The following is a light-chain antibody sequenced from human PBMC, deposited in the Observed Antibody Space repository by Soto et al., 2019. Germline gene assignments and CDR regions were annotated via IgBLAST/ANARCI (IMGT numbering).Light chain of an antibody. Sequence: QSALTQPPSASGSPGQSVAISCTGTSSDIGGYNYVSWYQIHPGKAPKLMIYEVNKRPSGVPDRFSGSKSVNTASLIVSGLQAEDEADYYCSSYAGSNMGVFGGGTKLTVL. CDR1: SSDIGGYNY. CDR3: SSYAGSNMGV. V-gene: IGLV2-8*01. CDR2: EVN. J-gene: IGLJ2*01.